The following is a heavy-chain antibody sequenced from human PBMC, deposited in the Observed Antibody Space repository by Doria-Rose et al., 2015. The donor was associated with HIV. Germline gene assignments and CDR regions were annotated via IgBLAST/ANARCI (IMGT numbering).Heavy chain of an antibody. V-gene: IGHV2-26*01. Sequence: SGPVLVKPTETLTLTCTVSGVSLSSPGMGVSWIRQPPGKALEWLANIFSDDERSYKTSLKSRLTISMGTSKSQVVLTMTDVDPVDTATYYCARIKSSRWYHKYYFDFWGQGTLVIVSA. J-gene: IGHJ4*02. CDR3: ARIKSSRWYHKYYFDF. D-gene: IGHD6-13*01. CDR1: GVSLSSPGMG. CDR2: IFSDDER.